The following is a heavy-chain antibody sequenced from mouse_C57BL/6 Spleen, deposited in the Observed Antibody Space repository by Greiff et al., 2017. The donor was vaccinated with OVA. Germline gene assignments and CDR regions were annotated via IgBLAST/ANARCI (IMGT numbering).Heavy chain of an antibody. V-gene: IGHV5-17*01. CDR2: ISSGSSTI. D-gene: IGHD4-1*01. J-gene: IGHJ3*01. CDR3: AEVTGTFAY. CDR1: GFTFSDYG. Sequence: EVKLVESGGGLVKPGGSLKLSCAASGFTFSDYGMHWVRPAPEKGLEWVAYISSGSSTIYYAATVKGRFTISRDNAKNTLFLQMTSLRSEDTAMYYCAEVTGTFAYWGQGTLVTVSA.